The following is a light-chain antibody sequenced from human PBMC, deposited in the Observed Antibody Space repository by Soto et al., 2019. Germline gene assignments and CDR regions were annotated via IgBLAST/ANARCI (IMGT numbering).Light chain of an antibody. Sequence: QSVLTQPPSASGTPGQRGTLSCSGSSSNIERNSVNWYQQVPGTAPKLLIQTTNQRPAGGPDRFSGSKSGSSAALAISGLQSENEGDYYCAAWDYSLNGVLFGGGTKLTVL. CDR3: AAWDYSLNGVL. CDR1: SSNIERNS. V-gene: IGLV1-44*01. CDR2: TTN. J-gene: IGLJ2*01.